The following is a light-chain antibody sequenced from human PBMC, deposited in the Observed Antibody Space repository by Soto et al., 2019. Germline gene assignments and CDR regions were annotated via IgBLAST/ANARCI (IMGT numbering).Light chain of an antibody. CDR2: AAS. CDR3: QQLNSYPLT. CDR1: QGISSY. J-gene: IGKJ4*01. Sequence: IQLTQSPSSLSASAGDRVTITCRASQGISSYLAWYQQKPGKAPKLLIYAASTLKSGVPSRFSGSGSGTDFPLTISSLQPEDFATNYCQQLNSYPLTFGGGTKVEIK. V-gene: IGKV1-9*01.